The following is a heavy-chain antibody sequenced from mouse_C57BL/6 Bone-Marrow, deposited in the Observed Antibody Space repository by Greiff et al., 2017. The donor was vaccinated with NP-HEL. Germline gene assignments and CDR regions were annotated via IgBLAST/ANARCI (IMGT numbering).Heavy chain of an antibody. CDR1: GFSFNTYA. D-gene: IGHD2-3*01. CDR2: IRSKSNNYAT. CDR3: VRQGYDGYYLDY. Sequence: EVQVVESGGGLVQPKGSLKLSCAASGFSFNTYAMNWVRQAPGKGLEWVARIRSKSNNYATYYADALKDRFTISRDDSESMLYLQMNNLKTEDTARYYGVRQGYDGYYLDYWGQGTTLTVSS. V-gene: IGHV10-1*01. J-gene: IGHJ2*01.